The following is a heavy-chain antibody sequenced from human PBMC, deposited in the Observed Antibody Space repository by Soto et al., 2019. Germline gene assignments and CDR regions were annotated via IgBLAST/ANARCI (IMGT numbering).Heavy chain of an antibody. V-gene: IGHV4-4*07. J-gene: IGHJ4*02. CDR2: IYSTGAT. Sequence: QVQLQESGPGLVKPSETLSLNCTVSGGSISRNYWSWIRQPAGKGLEWIGRIYSTGATNYNPSLKRRVPLSVDTSRNQFSLKLTSVTAADPAIYYCAQTMVARTPFFDHWGQGTPVTVSS. CDR3: AQTMVARTPFFDH. CDR1: GGSISRNY. D-gene: IGHD6-19*01.